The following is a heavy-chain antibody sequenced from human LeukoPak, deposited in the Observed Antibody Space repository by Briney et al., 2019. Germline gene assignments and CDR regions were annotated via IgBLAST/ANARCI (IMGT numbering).Heavy chain of an antibody. Sequence: GGSLRLSCAASGFTFSSYGMHWVRQAPGKGLEWVAVISYDGSNKYYADSVKGRFTISRDNSKNTLYLQMNSLRAEDTAVYYCAKDHSSGWYHKGYFDYWGQGTLVTVSS. J-gene: IGHJ4*02. CDR3: AKDHSSGWYHKGYFDY. D-gene: IGHD6-19*01. CDR2: ISYDGSNK. V-gene: IGHV3-30*18. CDR1: GFTFSSYG.